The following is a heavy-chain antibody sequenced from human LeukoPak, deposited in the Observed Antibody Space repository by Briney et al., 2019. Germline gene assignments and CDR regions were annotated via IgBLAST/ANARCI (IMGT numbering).Heavy chain of an antibody. CDR3: AKKTYYYDTSGSPRGWFDP. J-gene: IGHJ5*02. V-gene: IGHV3-30*04. Sequence: GGSLRLSCAASGFTFSSYAMHWVRQAPGKGLEWVAVISYDGSNKYYADSVKGRFTISRDNSKNTLYLQMNSLRAEDTAVYYCAKKTYYYDTSGSPRGWFDPWGQGTLVTVSS. D-gene: IGHD3-22*01. CDR2: ISYDGSNK. CDR1: GFTFSSYA.